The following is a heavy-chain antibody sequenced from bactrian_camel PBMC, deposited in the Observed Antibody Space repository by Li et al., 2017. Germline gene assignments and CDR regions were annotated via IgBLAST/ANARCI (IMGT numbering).Heavy chain of an antibody. CDR2: FEMDRST. D-gene: IGHD1*01. J-gene: IGHJ4*01. CDR3: ARGPRPLNSCYLESPPYNY. CDR1: EFAYNMYC. V-gene: IGHV3S53*01. Sequence: VQLVESGGGSVQTGGSMKLSCAASEFAYNMYCLGWFRQTPEKERENVAVFEMDRSTTYADSVKDRFSISRDSAKNTVYLQMNNLKPGDTAMYYCARGPRPLNSCYLESPPYNYWGQGTQVTVS.